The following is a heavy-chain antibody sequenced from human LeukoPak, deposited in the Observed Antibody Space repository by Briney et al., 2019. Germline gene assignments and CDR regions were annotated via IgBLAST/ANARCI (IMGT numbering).Heavy chain of an antibody. D-gene: IGHD2-21*02. V-gene: IGHV1-18*01. CDR1: GYTFSNYG. J-gene: IGHJ4*02. Sequence: ASVKVSCKASGYTFSNYGISWVRQAPGQGLEWMGWISGYNGNTKNAQKLQGRVTMTTDTSTSTAYMELRSLRSDDTAVYYCARGGDCGGDCFLYWGQGTLVTVSS. CDR2: ISGYNGNT. CDR3: ARGGDCGGDCFLY.